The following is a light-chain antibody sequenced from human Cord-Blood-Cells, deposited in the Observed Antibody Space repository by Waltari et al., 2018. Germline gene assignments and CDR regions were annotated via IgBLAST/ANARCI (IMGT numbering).Light chain of an antibody. J-gene: IGLJ2*01. CDR3: CSYAGSYTFVV. CDR2: DVS. Sequence: QSALTQPRSVSGSPGRSVTISCRGTSSDVGGYNSVSCNQQHPCKAPKLMLYDVSKLPSGVPDRFSGSKSGNTASLTISGLQAEDEADYYCCSYAGSYTFVVFGGGTKLTVL. V-gene: IGLV2-11*01. CDR1: SSDVGGYNS.